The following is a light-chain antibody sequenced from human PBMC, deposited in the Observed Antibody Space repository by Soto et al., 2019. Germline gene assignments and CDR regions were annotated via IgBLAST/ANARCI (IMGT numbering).Light chain of an antibody. V-gene: IGLV2-14*01. Sequence: QSALTQPASVSGSPGQSITISCTGTSSDVGGYDFVSWYQQPPGKAPQLMISDVSNRPSGVSNRFSGSKSGNTASLTISGRQAEDEADYYCSSYSSSSTYVVFGGGTKVTVL. CDR1: SSDVGGYDF. CDR3: SSYSSSSTYVV. J-gene: IGLJ2*01. CDR2: DVS.